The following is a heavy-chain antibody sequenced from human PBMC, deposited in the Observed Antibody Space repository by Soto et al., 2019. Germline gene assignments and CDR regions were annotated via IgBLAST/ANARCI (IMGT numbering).Heavy chain of an antibody. CDR2: IYYSGST. Sequence: QVQLQESGPGLVKPSETLSLTCTVSGGSISSYYWSWIRQPPGKGLEWIGYIYYSGSTNYNPSLKRRVTISVDPSKNHFSLKLSSVTAADTAVYYCARGAKYYDFWRGYYAYYYYMDVWGKGTTVTVSS. CDR3: ARGAKYYDFWRGYYAYYYYMDV. CDR1: GGSISSYY. D-gene: IGHD3-3*01. J-gene: IGHJ6*03. V-gene: IGHV4-59*01.